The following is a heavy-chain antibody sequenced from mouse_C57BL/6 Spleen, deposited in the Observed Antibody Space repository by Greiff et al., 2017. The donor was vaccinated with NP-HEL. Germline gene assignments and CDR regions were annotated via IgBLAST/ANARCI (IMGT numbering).Heavy chain of an antibody. J-gene: IGHJ2*01. CDR1: GYSITSGYY. Sequence: EVKLEESGPGLVKPSQSLSLTCSVTGYSITSGYYWNWIRQFPGNKLEWMGYISYDGSNNYNPSLKNRISITRDTSKNQFFLKLNSVTTEDTATYYCAREDGSSYRYFDYWGQGTTLTVSS. V-gene: IGHV3-6*01. CDR3: AREDGSSYRYFDY. D-gene: IGHD1-1*01. CDR2: ISYDGSN.